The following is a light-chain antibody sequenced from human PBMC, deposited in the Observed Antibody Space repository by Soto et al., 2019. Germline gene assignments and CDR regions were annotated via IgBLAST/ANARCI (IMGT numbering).Light chain of an antibody. CDR1: QSVSSNY. J-gene: IGKJ1*01. CDR2: GAS. V-gene: IGKV3-20*01. Sequence: EFVFTQSPGTLSLSPGESATLSCRASQSVSSNYLAWYQQKPGQAPRLLIYGASSRATGIPDRFSGSGSGTDFTLTISRLEPEDFAVYYCQQYGSSLTWTFGQGTKVDIK. CDR3: QQYGSSLTWT.